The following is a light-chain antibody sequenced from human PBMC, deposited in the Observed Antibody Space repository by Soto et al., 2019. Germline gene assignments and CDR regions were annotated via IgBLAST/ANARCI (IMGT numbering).Light chain of an antibody. CDR2: DAS. J-gene: IGKJ1*01. CDR3: QQDYNYPPT. CDR1: QSVSSY. Sequence: EIVLTQSPATLSVSPGGRATLSCRASQSVSSYLAWYQQKPGQAPRLLIYDASNRATGIPARFSGSGSGTDFTLTISSLQPEDFATYYCQQDYNYPPTFGQGTKVDIK. V-gene: IGKV3-11*01.